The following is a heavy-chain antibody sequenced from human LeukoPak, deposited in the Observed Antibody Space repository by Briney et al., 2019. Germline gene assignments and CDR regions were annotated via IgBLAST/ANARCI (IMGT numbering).Heavy chain of an antibody. CDR3: ARGDRITVAFVIDY. V-gene: IGHV4-59*12. D-gene: IGHD6-19*01. J-gene: IGHJ4*02. Sequence: SGTLSLTWAVAGGSISSYYGSWIRQPPRKGLEWIAYISDIGDINYNPSLKSRVTISLDKSKNQFSLQLSCVTAADTAVYYCARGDRITVAFVIDYRGKRALVTV. CDR1: GGSISSYY. CDR2: ISDIGDI.